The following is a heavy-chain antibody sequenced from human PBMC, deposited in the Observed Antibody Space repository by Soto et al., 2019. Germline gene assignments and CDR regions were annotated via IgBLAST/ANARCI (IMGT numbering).Heavy chain of an antibody. V-gene: IGHV3-21*01. CDR1: GFTFRSYS. Sequence: PGGSLRLSCAASGFTFRSYSMKWVRQAPGKGLEWVSSISSISSYIYYADSVKGRFTISRDNAKNSLYLQMNSLRAEDTAVYYCARAHDYYFDYWGQGTLVTVSS. CDR3: ARAHDYYFDY. J-gene: IGHJ4*02. D-gene: IGHD2-21*02. CDR2: ISSISSYI.